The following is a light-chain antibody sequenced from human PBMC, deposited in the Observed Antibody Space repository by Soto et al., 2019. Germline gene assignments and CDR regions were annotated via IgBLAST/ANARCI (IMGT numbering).Light chain of an antibody. V-gene: IGKV3-15*01. CDR2: GAS. J-gene: IGKJ1*01. CDR3: QEYNTWPWT. Sequence: ETLMTQSPATLSVSPGERATLSCRASQSVNNNLAWYQQKLGQAPRVLIYGASTRATGIPARFTGSGSGTEFILTITSLQSEDSAVYYCQEYNTWPWTCGQGTKVEF. CDR1: QSVNNN.